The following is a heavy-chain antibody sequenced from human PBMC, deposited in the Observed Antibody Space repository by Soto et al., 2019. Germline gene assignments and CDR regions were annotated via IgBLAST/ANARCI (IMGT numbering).Heavy chain of an antibody. V-gene: IGHV4-31*03. Sequence: QVQLQESGPGLVKPSQTLSLTCTVSGGSISSGDYYWSWIRQHPGKGLEWIGYIYYSGSTYYNQSLKSRVILSVDTSKNQFSLKLSSVTAADTAGYYCARWWSGSRQGFDPWGQGTLVAVSS. CDR1: GGSISSGDYY. CDR2: IYYSGST. D-gene: IGHD3-3*01. J-gene: IGHJ5*02. CDR3: ARWWSGSRQGFDP.